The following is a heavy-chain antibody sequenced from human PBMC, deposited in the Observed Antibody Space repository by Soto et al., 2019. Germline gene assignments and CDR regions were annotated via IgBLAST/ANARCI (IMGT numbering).Heavy chain of an antibody. V-gene: IGHV1-69*02. CDR3: ARHELAAAGTLERQFDY. D-gene: IGHD6-13*01. CDR1: GGTFSSYT. Sequence: QVQLVQSGAEVKKPGSSVKVSCKASGGTFSSYTISWVRQAPGQGLEWMGRIIPILGIANYAQKFQGRVTITADKSTSTAYRELSSLRSEDTAVYYCARHELAAAGTLERQFDYWGQGTLVTVSS. CDR2: IIPILGIA. J-gene: IGHJ4*02.